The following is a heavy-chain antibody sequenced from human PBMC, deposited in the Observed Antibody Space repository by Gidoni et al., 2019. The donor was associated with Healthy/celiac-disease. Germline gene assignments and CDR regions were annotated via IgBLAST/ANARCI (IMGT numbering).Heavy chain of an antibody. J-gene: IGHJ4*02. CDR1: GFPFDDYT. D-gene: IGHD2-8*02. CDR2: ISWDGGST. V-gene: IGHV3-43*01. Sequence: EVQLVESGGVVVQPGGSLRLSCAASGFPFDDYTMHWVRQAPGKGLEWVSLISWDGGSTYYADSVKGRFTISRDNSKNSLYLQMNSLRTEDTALYYCAKAITVDEPTGFDYWGQGTLVTVSS. CDR3: AKAITVDEPTGFDY.